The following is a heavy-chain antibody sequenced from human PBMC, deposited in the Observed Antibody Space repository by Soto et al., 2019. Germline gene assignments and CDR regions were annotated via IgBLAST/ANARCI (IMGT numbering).Heavy chain of an antibody. Sequence: LRLSCAASGFTFSHNWMSWVRQAPGKGLEWVANIKQDGSEKYYVDSVKGRFTVSRDNAKNSLYLQMNSLRAEDTAVYYCARAIAAAGLDSWGQGTLVTVSS. CDR2: IKQDGSEK. J-gene: IGHJ4*02. CDR1: GFTFSHNW. V-gene: IGHV3-7*03. D-gene: IGHD6-13*01. CDR3: ARAIAAAGLDS.